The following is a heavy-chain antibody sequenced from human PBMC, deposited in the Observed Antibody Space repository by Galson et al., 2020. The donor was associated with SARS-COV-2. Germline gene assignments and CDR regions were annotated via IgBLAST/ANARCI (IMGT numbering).Heavy chain of an antibody. D-gene: IGHD3-22*01. CDR3: ARDYYDSGGYYYGDY. V-gene: IGHV3-11*05. Sequence: GGSLRLSCAASGFTFSDYYMSWIRQAPGKGLEWVSFVSGSSSYTNYADSVKGRFTISRDNAKNSLYLQMNSLRAEDTAVYYCARDYYDSGGYYYGDYWGQGTLVTVSS. J-gene: IGHJ4*02. CDR1: GFTFSDYY. CDR2: VSGSSSYT.